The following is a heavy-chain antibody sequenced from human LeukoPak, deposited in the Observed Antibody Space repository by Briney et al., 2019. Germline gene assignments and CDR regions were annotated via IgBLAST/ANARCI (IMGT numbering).Heavy chain of an antibody. CDR1: GYTFTSYG. Sequence: ASVKVSCKASGYTFTSYGISWVRQAPGQGLEWMGGIIPIFGTANYAQKFQGRVTITADESTSTAYMELSSLRSEDTAVYYCARATYQLLLANYYYYGMDVWGQGTTVTVSS. CDR2: IIPIFGTA. V-gene: IGHV1-69*13. J-gene: IGHJ6*02. CDR3: ARATYQLLLANYYYYGMDV. D-gene: IGHD2-2*01.